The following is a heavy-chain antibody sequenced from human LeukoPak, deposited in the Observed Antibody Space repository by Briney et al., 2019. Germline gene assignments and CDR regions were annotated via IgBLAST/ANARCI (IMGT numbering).Heavy chain of an antibody. V-gene: IGHV4-4*07. Sequence: SETLSLTCTVSGGSISSYYWSWIRQPAGKGLEWIGRIYTSGSTNYNPSLKSRVTMSVDTSRNQFSLKLSSVTAADTAVYYCARVGSSSWLWYFDYWGQGTLVTVSS. CDR3: ARVGSSSWLWYFDY. CDR2: IYTSGST. J-gene: IGHJ4*02. CDR1: GGSISSYY. D-gene: IGHD6-13*01.